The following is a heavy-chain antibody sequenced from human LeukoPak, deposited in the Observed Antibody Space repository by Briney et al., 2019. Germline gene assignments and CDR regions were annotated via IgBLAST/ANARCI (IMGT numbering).Heavy chain of an antibody. J-gene: IGHJ4*02. V-gene: IGHV4-34*01. CDR1: GGSFSGYY. Sequence: SETLSLTCTVYGGSFSGYYWSWIRQPPGKGLEWIGEINHSGSTNYNPSLKSRVTISVDTSKNQFSLKLSSVTAADTAVYYCARHASSGWQVAFFDYWGQGTLVTVSS. D-gene: IGHD6-19*01. CDR3: ARHASSGWQVAFFDY. CDR2: INHSGST.